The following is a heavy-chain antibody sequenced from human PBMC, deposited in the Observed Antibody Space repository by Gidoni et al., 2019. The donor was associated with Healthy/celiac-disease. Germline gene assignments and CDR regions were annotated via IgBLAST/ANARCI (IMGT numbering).Heavy chain of an antibody. J-gene: IGHJ4*02. V-gene: IGHV1-69*01. CDR3: AREDVAPRGYDSSGYYYLDY. D-gene: IGHD3-22*01. CDR1: GGTFSSYA. Sequence: QVQLVQSGAEVKKPGSSVKVSCKASGGTFSSYAISWVRQAPGQGLEWMGGIIPIFGTANYAQKFQGRVTITADESTSTAYMELSSLRSEDTAVYYCAREDVAPRGYDSSGYYYLDYWGQGTLVTVSS. CDR2: IIPIFGTA.